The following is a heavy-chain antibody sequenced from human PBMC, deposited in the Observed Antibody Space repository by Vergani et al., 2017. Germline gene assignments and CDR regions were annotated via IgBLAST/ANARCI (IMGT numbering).Heavy chain of an antibody. D-gene: IGHD6-13*01. CDR2: FDPEDGET. Sequence: QVQLVQSGAEVKKPGASVKVSCKVSGYTLTELSMHWVRQAPGKGLEWMGGFDPEDGETIYAQNVQGRVTMTEDTSTDTAYMELSSLRSDDTAVYYCARVYGGGSSWTYYYYGMDVWGQGTTVTVSS. CDR1: GYTLTELS. V-gene: IGHV1-24*01. J-gene: IGHJ6*02. CDR3: ARVYGGGSSWTYYYYGMDV.